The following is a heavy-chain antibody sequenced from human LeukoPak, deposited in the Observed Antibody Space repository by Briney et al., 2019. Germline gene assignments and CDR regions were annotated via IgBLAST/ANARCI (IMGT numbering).Heavy chain of an antibody. CDR3: ARDRIVVVPAAIEKAYYYGMDV. J-gene: IGHJ6*02. V-gene: IGHV4-59*01. Sequence: SETLSLTCTVSGGSISSYYWSWIRQPPGKGLEWIGYIYYSGSTNYNPSLKSRVTISVDTSKNQFSLKLSSVTAADTAVYYCARDRIVVVPAAIEKAYYYGMDVWGQGTTVTVSS. CDR1: GGSISSYY. D-gene: IGHD2-2*02. CDR2: IYYSGST.